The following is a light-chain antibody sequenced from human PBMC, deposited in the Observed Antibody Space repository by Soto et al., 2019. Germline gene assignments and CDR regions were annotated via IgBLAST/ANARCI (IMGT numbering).Light chain of an antibody. CDR3: QVWDSSSDHVV. CDR2: DDR. V-gene: IGLV3-21*02. CDR1: NIGSKS. J-gene: IGLJ2*01. Sequence: SYELTQPPSVSVAPGQTARINCGGNNIGSKSVHWYQQKPGQAPVLVVYDDRDRPSGIPERFSGSNSGNTATLTISRVEAGDEADYYCQVWDSSSDHVVFGGGTKLTVL.